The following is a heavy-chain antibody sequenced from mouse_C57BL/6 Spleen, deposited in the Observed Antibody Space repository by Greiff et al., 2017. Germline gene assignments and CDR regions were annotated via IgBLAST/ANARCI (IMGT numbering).Heavy chain of an antibody. V-gene: IGHV1-69*01. Sequence: VQLQQPGAELVMPGASVKLSCTASGYTFTSYWMHWVKQRPGQGLEWIGEIDPSDSYTNYNQKFKGKSTLTGDKSSSTAYMQLSSLTSEDSAVYYCARGDGYIDCWGQGTTLSVSS. J-gene: IGHJ2*01. CDR1: GYTFTSYW. D-gene: IGHD2-3*01. CDR3: ARGDGYIDC. CDR2: IDPSDSYT.